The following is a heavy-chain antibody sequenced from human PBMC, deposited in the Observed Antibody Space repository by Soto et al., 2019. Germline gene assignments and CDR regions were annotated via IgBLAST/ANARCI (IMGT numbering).Heavy chain of an antibody. CDR3: ARFESLIAARPRAFDI. Sequence: SPTLSLTCAISGDSVSSNSAAWNWIRQSPSRGLEWLGRTYYRSKWYNDYAVSVKSRITINPDTSKNQFSLQLNSVTPEDTAVYYCARFESLIAARPRAFDIWGQGTMVTVSS. V-gene: IGHV6-1*01. CDR1: GDSVSSNSAA. J-gene: IGHJ3*02. CDR2: TYYRSKWYN. D-gene: IGHD6-6*01.